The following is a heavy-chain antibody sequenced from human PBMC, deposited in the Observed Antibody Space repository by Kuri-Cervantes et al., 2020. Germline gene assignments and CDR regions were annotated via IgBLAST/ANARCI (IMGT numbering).Heavy chain of an antibody. D-gene: IGHD6-25*01. V-gene: IGHV3-30-3*01. CDR3: AAASKLRAFDI. Sequence: GGSLRLSCAASGFTFSSYAMHWVRQAPGKGLEWVAVISYDGSNKYYADSVKGRFTISRDNSKNTLYLQMNSLRAEDTAVYYCAAASKLRAFDIWGQGTMVTVSS. CDR2: ISYDGSNK. CDR1: GFTFSSYA. J-gene: IGHJ3*02.